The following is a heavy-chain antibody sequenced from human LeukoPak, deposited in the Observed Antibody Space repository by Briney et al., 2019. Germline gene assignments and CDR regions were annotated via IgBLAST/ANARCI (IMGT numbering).Heavy chain of an antibody. CDR1: GFTFSSYS. Sequence: GGSLRLSCAASGFTFSSYSMNWVRQAPGKGLEWVSSISSSSSYIYYADSVKGRFTISRDNAKNSLYLQMNSLRAEDTAVYYCAREGNYYGSGSYPNWFDPWGQGTLVTVSS. J-gene: IGHJ5*02. D-gene: IGHD3-10*01. V-gene: IGHV3-21*01. CDR2: ISSSSSYI. CDR3: AREGNYYGSGSYPNWFDP.